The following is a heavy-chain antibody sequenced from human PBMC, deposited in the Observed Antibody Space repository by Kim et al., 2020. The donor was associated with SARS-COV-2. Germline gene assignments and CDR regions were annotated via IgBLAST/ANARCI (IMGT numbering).Heavy chain of an antibody. Sequence: DSVTGRFNISRDNSENTLYLQMSSLRAEDTAVYYFAKDRTYLHNSGWGFHYWGQGTLVTVSS. J-gene: IGHJ4*02. V-gene: IGHV3-30*02. CDR3: AKDRTYLHNSGWGFHY. D-gene: IGHD5-12*01.